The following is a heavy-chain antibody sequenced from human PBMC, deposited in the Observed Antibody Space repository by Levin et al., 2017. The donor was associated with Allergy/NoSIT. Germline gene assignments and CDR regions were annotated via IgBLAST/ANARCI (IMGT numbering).Heavy chain of an antibody. CDR3: ARDAGGTFDY. Sequence: SQTLSLTCAVSGGSIRSGGYSWRWIRQPPGKGLEWIGYIYHSGSTYYNPSLKSRVTISVDRSKNQFSLKLSSVTAADTAVYYCARDAGGTFDYWGQGTLVTVSS. J-gene: IGHJ4*02. V-gene: IGHV4-30-2*01. CDR1: GGSIRSGGYS. D-gene: IGHD3-16*01. CDR2: IYHSGST.